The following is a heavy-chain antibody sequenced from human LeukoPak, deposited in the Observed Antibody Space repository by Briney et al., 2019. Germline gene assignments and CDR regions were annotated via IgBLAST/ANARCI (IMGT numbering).Heavy chain of an antibody. CDR3: ATGYYYDNGGYYYRYFDS. CDR1: GGTFSSYA. V-gene: IGHV1-69*06. J-gene: IGHJ4*02. CDR2: IIPIFGTA. D-gene: IGHD3-22*01. Sequence: ASVKVSCKASGGTFSSYAISWVRQAPGQGLEWMGGIIPIFGTANYAQKFQGRVTITADKSTSTAYMELSSLRSEDTAVYYCATGYYYDNGGYYYRYFDSWGQGTLVTVSS.